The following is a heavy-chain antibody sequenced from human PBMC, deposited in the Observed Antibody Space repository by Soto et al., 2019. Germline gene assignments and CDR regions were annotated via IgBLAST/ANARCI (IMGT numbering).Heavy chain of an antibody. D-gene: IGHD5-12*01. CDR2: ISGSGGST. Sequence: PGGSLRLSCAASGFTFSSYAMSWVRQAPGKGLEWVSAISGSGGSTYYADSVKGRFTISRDNSRNTLYLQMNSLRAEDTAVYYCAKESVVATILYYFDYWGQGTLVTVSS. CDR1: GFTFSSYA. V-gene: IGHV3-23*01. J-gene: IGHJ4*02. CDR3: AKESVVATILYYFDY.